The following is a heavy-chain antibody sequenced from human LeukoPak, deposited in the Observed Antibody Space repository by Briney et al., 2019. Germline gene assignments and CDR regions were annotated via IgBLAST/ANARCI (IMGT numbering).Heavy chain of an antibody. J-gene: IGHJ2*01. CDR2: ISAGGNS. Sequence: SETLSLTCAVYGGSFSGYFWTWIRQSPGKGLEWIGEISAGGNSNENPSLKSRVTISVDTSKNQFSLKLSSVTAADTAVYYCARAWYHYYDILTGYYDWYFDLWGRGTLVTVSS. V-gene: IGHV4-34*01. CDR1: GGSFSGYF. CDR3: ARAWYHYYDILTGYYDWYFDL. D-gene: IGHD3-9*01.